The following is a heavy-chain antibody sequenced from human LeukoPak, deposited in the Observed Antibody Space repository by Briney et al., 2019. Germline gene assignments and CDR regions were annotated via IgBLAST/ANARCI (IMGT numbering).Heavy chain of an antibody. V-gene: IGHV3-23*01. D-gene: IGHD4-17*01. CDR1: GFTFSSYA. CDR3: ARSTVTRDFDY. CDR2: IRGRGGGT. Sequence: GGSLRHSCAASGFTFSSYAMTWVRQAPGRGLEWVSAIRGRGGGTYYADSVKGRFTISRDNSKNTLYLQMNSLRAEDTAVYYCARSTVTRDFDYWGQGTLVTVSS. J-gene: IGHJ4*02.